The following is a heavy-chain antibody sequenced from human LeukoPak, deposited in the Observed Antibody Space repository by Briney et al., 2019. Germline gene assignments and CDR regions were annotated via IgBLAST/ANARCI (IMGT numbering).Heavy chain of an antibody. CDR2: ISWNSGSI. CDR3: AKKGYCSSNSCYYYYGMDV. CDR1: GFTFDDYA. Sequence: GGSLRLSCAASGFTFDDYAMHWVRQAPGKGLEWVSRISWNSGSIGYADSVKGRFTISRDNAKNSLYLQMNSLRAEDTALYYCAKKGYCSSNSCYYYYGMDVWGQGTMVTVSS. D-gene: IGHD2-2*01. V-gene: IGHV3-9*01. J-gene: IGHJ6*02.